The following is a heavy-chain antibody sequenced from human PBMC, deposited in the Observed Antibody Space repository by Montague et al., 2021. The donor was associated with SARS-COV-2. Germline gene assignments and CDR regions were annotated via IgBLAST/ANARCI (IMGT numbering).Heavy chain of an antibody. CDR1: GGSFSGYY. CDR3: ARGRRMAARPSEGYFDL. D-gene: IGHD6-6*01. J-gene: IGHJ2*01. CDR2: LNHSGST. Sequence: SETLSLTCAVYGGSFSGYYWSWIRQPPGKGLEWIGELNHSGSTNYNPSLKSRVTTSVDTSKNQFSLKLSSVTAADTAVYYCARGRRMAARPSEGYFDLWGRGTLVTVSS. V-gene: IGHV4-34*01.